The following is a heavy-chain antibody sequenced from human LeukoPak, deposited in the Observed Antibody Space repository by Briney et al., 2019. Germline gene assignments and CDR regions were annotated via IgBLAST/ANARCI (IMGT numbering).Heavy chain of an antibody. CDR2: INDNGHS. Sequence: SETLSLTCTVSGGSMKNYYWSWIRQPPGKGLEWIAYINDNGHSGYNPSLESRVTISVDTSKNHFSLRLRPVTAADSAVYYCARESADYVRGSFSDSWGQGILVTVSS. CDR3: ARESADYVRGSFSDS. CDR1: GGSMKNYY. J-gene: IGHJ4*02. V-gene: IGHV4-59*12. D-gene: IGHD3-16*01.